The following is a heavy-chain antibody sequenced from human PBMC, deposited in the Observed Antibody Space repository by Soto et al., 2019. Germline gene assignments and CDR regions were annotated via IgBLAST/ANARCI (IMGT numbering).Heavy chain of an antibody. J-gene: IGHJ4*02. Sequence: QVQLVESGGGVVQPGMSLRLSCAASGFTFSNYGMYWVRQAPGKGLEWVAVIWYDGSNKYYADSVKGRFTISRDNSKNTLYLQMNTLRAEDTAVYYCARHKGGDPYYFDYWGQGTLVTVSS. CDR3: ARHKGGDPYYFDY. CDR2: IWYDGSNK. V-gene: IGHV3-33*01. D-gene: IGHD4-17*01. CDR1: GFTFSNYG.